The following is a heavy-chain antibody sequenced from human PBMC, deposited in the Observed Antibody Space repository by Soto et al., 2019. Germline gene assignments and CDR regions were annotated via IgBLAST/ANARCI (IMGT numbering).Heavy chain of an antibody. D-gene: IGHD6-19*01. Sequence: QVQLVESGGGLVKPGWSLRLTCAASGFTSSDYYMSWIXQAXGKGLEWISYISNSGVTINYADSVKGRFTISRDNXXXXXXXXXXXXXXXXXXXXYXAXXXXXXGWYSDAFDIWGQGTVVSVSS. V-gene: IGHV3-11*01. CDR3: AXXXXXXGWYSDAFDI. CDR1: GFTSSDYY. CDR2: ISNSGVTI. J-gene: IGHJ3*02.